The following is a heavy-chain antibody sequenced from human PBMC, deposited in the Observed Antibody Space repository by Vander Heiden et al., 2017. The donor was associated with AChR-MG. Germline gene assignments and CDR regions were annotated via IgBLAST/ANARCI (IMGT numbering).Heavy chain of an antibody. V-gene: IGHV3-21*01. J-gene: IGHJ6*02. CDR2: ISSSSSYI. D-gene: IGHD2-8*02. Sequence: EVQLVESGGGLVKPGGSLRLSCAASGFTLSSYSMNWVRQAPGKGLEWVSSISSSSSYIYYADSVKGRFTISRDNAKNSLYLQMNSLRAEDTAVYYCARDNSIYAPVGGVEDYYYGMDVWGQGTTVTVSS. CDR3: ARDNSIYAPVGGVEDYYYGMDV. CDR1: GFTLSSYS.